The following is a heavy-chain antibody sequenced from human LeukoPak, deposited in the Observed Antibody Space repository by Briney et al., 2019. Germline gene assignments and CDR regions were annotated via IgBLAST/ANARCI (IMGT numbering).Heavy chain of an antibody. CDR2: IFYSGST. Sequence: PSETLSLTCTVSGGSISSSNYYWGWIRQPPGKGLEWIGSIFYSGSTYYNPSLKSRVTISVDTSKNQFSLKLSSVTAADTAVYYCARLLPTDSSGWGRPFDYWGQGTLVTVSS. J-gene: IGHJ4*02. CDR3: ARLLPTDSSGWGRPFDY. D-gene: IGHD6-19*01. V-gene: IGHV4-39*01. CDR1: GGSISSSNYY.